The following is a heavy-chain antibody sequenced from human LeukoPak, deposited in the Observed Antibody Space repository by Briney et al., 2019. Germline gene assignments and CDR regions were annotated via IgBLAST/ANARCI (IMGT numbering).Heavy chain of an antibody. CDR3: AKRQSREFDY. CDR1: GFTFSSYD. J-gene: IGHJ4*02. V-gene: IGHV3-23*01. CDR2: ISGSGGST. Sequence: GGSLRLSCAASGFTFSSYDMNWVRQAPGKGLEWVSAISGSGGSTYYADSVKGRFTISRDISKNTLYLQINSLRTEDTAVYYCAKRQSREFDYWGQGTLVTVSS.